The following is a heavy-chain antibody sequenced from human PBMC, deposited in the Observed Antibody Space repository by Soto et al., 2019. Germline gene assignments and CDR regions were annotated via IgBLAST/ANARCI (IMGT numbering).Heavy chain of an antibody. J-gene: IGHJ4*02. CDR1: GATISSTTSGNW. CDR3: ARMVRATPVDF. Sequence: QVQLQESGPGLVRPSGTLSLTCAVSGATISSTTSGNWWSWVRQPPGKGLEWIGEIYHSGTTNSNPSLKIRITMSVEKSNDPLSLRLSSVTAAATAVYYCARMVRATPVDFWGQGTLVTVSS. D-gene: IGHD1-26*01. V-gene: IGHV4-4*02. CDR2: IYHSGTT.